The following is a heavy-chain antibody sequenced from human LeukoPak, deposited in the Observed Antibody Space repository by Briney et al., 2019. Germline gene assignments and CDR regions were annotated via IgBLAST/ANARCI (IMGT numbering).Heavy chain of an antibody. CDR2: ISAYSGNT. J-gene: IGHJ4*02. V-gene: IGHV1-18*01. CDR1: GYTFTSSR. Sequence: ASVKVSCKASGYTFTSSRISWVRQAPGQGLEWMGWISAYSGNTNYARKLQGRVTMTIDTSTSTAYMELRSLRSDDTAVYYCARCDGGGGSCYYPDYRGQGSLVTVSS. CDR3: ARCDGGGGSCYYPDY. D-gene: IGHD2-15*01.